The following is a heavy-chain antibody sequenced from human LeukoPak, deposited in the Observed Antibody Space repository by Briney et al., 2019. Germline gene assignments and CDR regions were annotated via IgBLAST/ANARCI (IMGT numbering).Heavy chain of an antibody. V-gene: IGHV3-23*01. D-gene: IGHD3-3*01. J-gene: IGHJ4*02. CDR2: ISGTGGNT. Sequence: GESLRLSCAASGFTFSTYAMIWVRQAPGKGLEWVSAISGTGGNTYYADSVKGRFSISRDNSKNTVYLQMSGLRAEDTAVYYCAKDGGYWGQGTLVTVSP. CDR1: GFTFSTYA. CDR3: AKDGGY.